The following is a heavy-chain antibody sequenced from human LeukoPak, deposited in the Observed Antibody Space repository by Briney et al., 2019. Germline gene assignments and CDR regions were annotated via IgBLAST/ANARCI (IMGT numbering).Heavy chain of an antibody. CDR3: TTDLSIAVAGLNWFDP. CDR1: GFTVSSNY. CDR2: IYSGGST. Sequence: GGSLRLSCAASGFTVSSNYMSWVRQAPGKGLEWVSVIYSGGSTYYADSVKGRFTISRDNSKNTLYLQMNSLRAEDTAVYYCTTDLSIAVAGLNWFDPWGQGTLVTVSS. J-gene: IGHJ5*02. V-gene: IGHV3-53*01. D-gene: IGHD6-19*01.